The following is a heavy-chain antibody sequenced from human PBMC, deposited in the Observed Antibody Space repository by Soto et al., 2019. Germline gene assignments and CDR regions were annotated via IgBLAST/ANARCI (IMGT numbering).Heavy chain of an antibody. CDR2: IYHSGST. D-gene: IGHD2-21*01. V-gene: IGHV4-4*02. CDR1: GVSLSSSHW. J-gene: IGHJ6*02. Sequence: SETLSLTCAVSGVSLSSSHWWSWVRQPPGKGLEWIGEIYHSGSTNYNPSLKSRVTISVDKSKNQFSLKLSSVTAADTAVYYCARGGLEIGYSDHYVADVWAQGATVTV. CDR3: ARGGLEIGYSDHYVADV.